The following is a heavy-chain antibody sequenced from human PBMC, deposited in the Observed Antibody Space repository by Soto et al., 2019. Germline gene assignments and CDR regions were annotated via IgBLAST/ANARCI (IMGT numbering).Heavy chain of an antibody. Sequence: SGGSLRLSCAASGFTFSTYAMAWVRQAPGKGLEWVSGVSASGLNTDYADPVKGRFYISRDNSKNTVSLHMNSLRAEDTALYYCATDRPRRTSGYFFGYWGQGTPVTVS. CDR2: VSASGLNT. J-gene: IGHJ4*02. CDR1: GFTFSTYA. CDR3: ATDRPRRTSGYFFGY. D-gene: IGHD1-1*01. V-gene: IGHV3-23*01.